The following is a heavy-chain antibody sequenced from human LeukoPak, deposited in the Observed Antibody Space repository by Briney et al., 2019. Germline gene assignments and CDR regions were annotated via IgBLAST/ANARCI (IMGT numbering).Heavy chain of an antibody. J-gene: IGHJ6*03. CDR3: ARVAGIQLWSHYYYYYMDV. CDR1: GYTFTSYD. D-gene: IGHD5-18*01. Sequence: ASVKVSCKASGYTFTSYDINWVRQATGRGLEWMGWMNPNSGNTGYAQKFQGRVTMTRNTSISTAYMELSSLRSEDTAVYYCARVAGIQLWSHYYYYYMDVWGKGTTVTISS. V-gene: IGHV1-8*01. CDR2: MNPNSGNT.